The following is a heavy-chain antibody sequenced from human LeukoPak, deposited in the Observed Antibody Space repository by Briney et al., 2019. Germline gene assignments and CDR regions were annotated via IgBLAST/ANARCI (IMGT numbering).Heavy chain of an antibody. Sequence: SETLSLTCSVSGGSISGNYWSWLRQPPGKGLEWIGYIYYSGSTNYNPSLKSRVSISVDTSKNQFSLKLSSVTAADTAVYYCAGTQEGDFWSGYLDYGGQGTLVTVHS. CDR2: IYYSGST. J-gene: IGHJ4*02. V-gene: IGHV4-59*01. D-gene: IGHD3-3*01. CDR1: GGSISGNY. CDR3: AGTQEGDFWSGYLDY.